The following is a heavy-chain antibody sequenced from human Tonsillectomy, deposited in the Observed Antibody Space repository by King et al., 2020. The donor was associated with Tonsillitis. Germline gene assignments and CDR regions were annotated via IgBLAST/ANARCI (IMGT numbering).Heavy chain of an antibody. CDR1: GLSVSSNY. Sequence: VQLVESGGNLIQPGGSLRLSCAVSGLSVSSNYMSWVRQAPGKGLEWVSVIHAGGSTYYADSVKGRFSISRDDSKNTVCLQLNSLRAEDTAVYYCVRSLWGGMDDWGQGTTVTVSS. D-gene: IGHD1-26*01. V-gene: IGHV3-53*01. CDR2: IHAGGST. CDR3: VRSLWGGMDD. J-gene: IGHJ6*02.